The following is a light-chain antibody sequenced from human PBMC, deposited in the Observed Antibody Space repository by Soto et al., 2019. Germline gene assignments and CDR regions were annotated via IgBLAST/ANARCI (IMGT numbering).Light chain of an antibody. Sequence: EIVLTQSPGTLSLSPGERSTLSCRASQSVSSSYLAWYQQKPGQAPRLLIYGASSRATGLPDRFSGSGSGTDFTLTISRLEPEDFAVYYCQKYDRSPFGGGTKVEIK. CDR3: QKYDRSP. CDR2: GAS. V-gene: IGKV3-20*01. CDR1: QSVSSSY. J-gene: IGKJ4*01.